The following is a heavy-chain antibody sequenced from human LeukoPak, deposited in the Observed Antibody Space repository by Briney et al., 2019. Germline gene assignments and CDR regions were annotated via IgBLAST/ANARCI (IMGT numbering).Heavy chain of an antibody. CDR3: ARLTGDLGWFDP. J-gene: IGHJ5*02. CDR2: IYYSGST. CDR1: GGSISSYY. D-gene: IGHD7-27*01. Sequence: SETLSLTCTVSGGSISSYYWSWIRQPPGKGLEWIGYIYYSGSTNYNPSLQSRVTISVDTSKNQFSLKLSSVTAADTAVYYCARLTGDLGWFDPWGQGTLVTVSS. V-gene: IGHV4-59*01.